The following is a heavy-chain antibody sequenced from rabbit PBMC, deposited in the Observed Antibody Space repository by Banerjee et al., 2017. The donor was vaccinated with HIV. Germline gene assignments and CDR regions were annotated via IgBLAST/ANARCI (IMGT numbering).Heavy chain of an antibody. Sequence: QEQLVESGGGLVQPEGSLTLTCKASGFDFSSNAMCWVRQAPGKGPEWIACIYTGSGITYYASWAKGRFTISKTSSTTVTLQMTSLTAADTATYFCARGDGNSSDLWGQGTLVTVS. CDR1: GFDFSSNA. CDR3: ARGDGNSSDL. CDR2: IYTGSGIT. J-gene: IGHJ3*01. V-gene: IGHV1S47*01. D-gene: IGHD8-1*01.